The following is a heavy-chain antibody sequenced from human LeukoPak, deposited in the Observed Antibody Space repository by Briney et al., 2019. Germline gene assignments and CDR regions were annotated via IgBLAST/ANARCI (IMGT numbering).Heavy chain of an antibody. CDR3: ARDGFIAAAGTGAFDI. CDR2: ISSSSSYI. V-gene: IGHV3-21*01. J-gene: IGHJ3*02. CDR1: GFTFSSYS. Sequence: GGSLRLSCAASGFTFSSYSMNWVRRAPGKGLEWVSSISSSSSYIYYADSVKGRFTISRDNAKNSLYLQMNSLRAEDTAVYYCARDGFIAAAGTGAFDIWGQGTMVTVSS. D-gene: IGHD6-13*01.